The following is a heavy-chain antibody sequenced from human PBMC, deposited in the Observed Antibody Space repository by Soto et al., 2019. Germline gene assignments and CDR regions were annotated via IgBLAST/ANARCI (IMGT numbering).Heavy chain of an antibody. Sequence: EVQLVESGGGLVKPGGSLRLSCAASGFSFNSYTMNWVRQAPGKGLEWVSSLSSTNRFIYYADSVKGRFTISRDNAESSLYLQMHSLRDEDTAVYYCARDRETTGPPTGRDFWGQGTLVTVSS. CDR3: ARDRETTGPPTGRDF. CDR2: LSSTNRFI. CDR1: GFSFNSYT. V-gene: IGHV3-21*06. D-gene: IGHD4-17*01. J-gene: IGHJ4*02.